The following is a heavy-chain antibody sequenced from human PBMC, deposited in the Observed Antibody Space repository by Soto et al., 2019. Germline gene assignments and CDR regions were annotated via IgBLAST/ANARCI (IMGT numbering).Heavy chain of an antibody. D-gene: IGHD1-26*01. V-gene: IGHV4-59*01. CDR3: ARELDGRSSTDAFNI. CDR1: GGSISSYY. J-gene: IGHJ3*02. CDR2: IYYSGST. Sequence: SETLSLTCTVSGGSISSYYWSWIRQPPGKGLEWIGYIYYSGSTNYNPSLKSRVTISVDTSKNQFSLKLSSVTAADTAVYYCARELDGRSSTDAFNISRQGTMVTL.